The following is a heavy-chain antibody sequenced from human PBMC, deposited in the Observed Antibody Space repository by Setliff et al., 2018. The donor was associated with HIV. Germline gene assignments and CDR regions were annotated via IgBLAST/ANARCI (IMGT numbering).Heavy chain of an antibody. CDR1: GGSISTYY. CDR3: ARGGYYYYFGVDV. V-gene: IGHV4-59*01. CDR2: IYYSGST. J-gene: IGHJ6*02. D-gene: IGHD3-16*01. Sequence: PSETLSLTCTVSGGSISTYYWSWIRQPPGKRLEWIGYIYYSGSTNYNPSLKSRVTISVDTSKNQFSLKLTSVTAADTAVYYCARGGYYYYFGVDVWGQGTTVTVSS.